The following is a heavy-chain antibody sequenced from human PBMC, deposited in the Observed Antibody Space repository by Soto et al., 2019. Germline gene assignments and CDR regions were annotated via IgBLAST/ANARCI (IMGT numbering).Heavy chain of an antibody. CDR1: GYTFTSYG. CDR2: ISAYNGNT. D-gene: IGHD2-2*01. V-gene: IGHV1-18*01. Sequence: ASLKVSCKASGYTFTSYGISWVRQAPGQGLEWMGWISAYNGNTNYAQKLQGRVTMTTDTSTSTAYMELRSLRSDDTAVYYCARDLGYCSSTSCYPVNWFDPWGQGTLVTVSS. J-gene: IGHJ5*02. CDR3: ARDLGYCSSTSCYPVNWFDP.